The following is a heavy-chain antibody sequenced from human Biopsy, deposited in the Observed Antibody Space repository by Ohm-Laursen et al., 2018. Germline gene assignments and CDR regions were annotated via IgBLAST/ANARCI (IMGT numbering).Heavy chain of an antibody. J-gene: IGHJ4*02. Sequence: SLRLSCAAPAFNFSSYWMHWVRHVPGKGPAWVSRIDSDGSTTRYADAVQGRFRISRDNAKDTLYLQMNSLRADDTAVYYCASGPRGFRHWGRGTLVTVSS. D-gene: IGHD3/OR15-3a*01. CDR1: AFNFSSYW. CDR3: ASGPRGFRH. CDR2: IDSDGSTT. V-gene: IGHV3-74*01.